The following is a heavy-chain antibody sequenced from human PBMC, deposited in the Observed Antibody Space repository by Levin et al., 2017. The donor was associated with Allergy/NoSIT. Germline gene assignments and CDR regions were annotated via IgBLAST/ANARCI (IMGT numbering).Heavy chain of an antibody. CDR3: TRDFTPWDSTGRDAFDI. D-gene: IGHD1-14*01. CDR2: IRSKAYGGTT. CDR1: GFTFGDYA. Sequence: GGSLRLSCTASGFTFGDYAMSWFRQAPGKGLEWVGFIRSKAYGGTTEYAASVKGRFTISRDDSKSIAYLQMNSLKTEDTAVYYCTRDFTPWDSTGRDAFDIWGQGTMVTVSS. V-gene: IGHV3-49*03. J-gene: IGHJ3*02.